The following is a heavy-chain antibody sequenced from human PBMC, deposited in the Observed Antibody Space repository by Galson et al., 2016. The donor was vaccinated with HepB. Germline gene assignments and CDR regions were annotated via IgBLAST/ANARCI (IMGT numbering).Heavy chain of an antibody. J-gene: IGHJ4*02. CDR3: ANTGYNYGYVLAY. CDR1: GLTSSKSG. CDR2: ISYDGGNI. D-gene: IGHD5-18*01. Sequence: SLRLSCAASGLTSSKSGMHWVRQAPGKGLEWVAVISYDGGNIQYGDSVKGRFTISRDDSKNTLHLQMNSLRGEDTAVYYCANTGYNYGYVLAYWGRGTLVTVSS. V-gene: IGHV3-30*18.